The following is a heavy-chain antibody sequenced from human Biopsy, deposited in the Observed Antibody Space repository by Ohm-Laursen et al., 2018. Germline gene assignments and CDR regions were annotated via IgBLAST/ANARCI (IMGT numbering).Heavy chain of an antibody. CDR2: I. D-gene: IGHD3-10*01. Sequence: SLRLSCAASGFIFRDYWLTWVRQAPGKGLEWAGNIHRFIISTDNAKNSLYLQMNSLRAEDTAVYYCTRAEAGSGSLLYFDYWGQGTLVTVSS. J-gene: IGHJ4*02. CDR1: GFIFRDYW. V-gene: IGHV3-7*01. CDR3: TRAEAGSGSLLYFDY.